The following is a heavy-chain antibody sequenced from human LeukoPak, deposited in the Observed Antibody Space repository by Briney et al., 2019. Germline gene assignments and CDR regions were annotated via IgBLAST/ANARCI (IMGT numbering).Heavy chain of an antibody. J-gene: IGHJ6*04. CDR1: GFTFSSYW. Sequence: GGSLRLSCAPSGFTFSSYWMSWVRQAPGKGLEWVANIKQDGSEKYYVDSVKGRFTISRDNGKNSLYLQMNSLRAEDTAVYYCAGKAYGLDVWGKGTTVTVSS. V-gene: IGHV3-7*03. CDR3: AGKAYGLDV. CDR2: IKQDGSEK.